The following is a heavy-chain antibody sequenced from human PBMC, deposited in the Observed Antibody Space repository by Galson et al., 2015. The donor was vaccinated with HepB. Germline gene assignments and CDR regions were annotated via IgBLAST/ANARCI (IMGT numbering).Heavy chain of an antibody. J-gene: IGHJ5*02. D-gene: IGHD3-22*01. Sequence: SETLSLTCTVSGGSVSSGSYYWSWIRQPPGKGLEWIGYIYYSGSTNYNPSLKSRVTISVDTSKNQSSLKLSSVTAADTAVYYCARVGLLRRWFDPWGQGTLVTVSS. CDR3: ARVGLLRRWFDP. CDR1: GGSVSSGSYY. CDR2: IYYSGST. V-gene: IGHV4-61*01.